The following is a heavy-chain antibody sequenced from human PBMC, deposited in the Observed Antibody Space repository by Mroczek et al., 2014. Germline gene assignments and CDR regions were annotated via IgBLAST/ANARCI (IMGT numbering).Heavy chain of an antibody. CDR1: GGSISSGSYY. J-gene: IGHJ4*02. Sequence: QVQLQESGPGLVKPSQTLSLTCTVSGGSISSGSYYWSWIRQPAGKGLEWIGRIYTSGSTNYNPSLKSRVTISVDTSKNQFSLKLSSVTAADTAVYYCAREVPAATLSYFDYWAREPWSPSPQ. D-gene: IGHD2-2*01. CDR2: IYTSGST. V-gene: IGHV4-61*02. CDR3: AREVPAATLSYFDY.